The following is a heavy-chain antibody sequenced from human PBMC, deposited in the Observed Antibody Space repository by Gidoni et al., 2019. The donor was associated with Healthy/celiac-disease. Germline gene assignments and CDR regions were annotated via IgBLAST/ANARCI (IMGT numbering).Heavy chain of an antibody. CDR2: IYYSGST. V-gene: IGHV4-59*01. D-gene: IGHD4-17*01. CDR1: GGSISSYY. J-gene: IGHJ5*02. CDR3: ASTYGDYDPSWFDP. Sequence: QVQLQESGPGLVTPSATLSLTCTVSGGSISSYYWSWIRQPPGKGLEWIGYIYYSGSTNYNPSLKSRVTISVDTSKNQFSLKLSSVTAADTAVYYCASTYGDYDPSWFDPWGQGTLVTVSS.